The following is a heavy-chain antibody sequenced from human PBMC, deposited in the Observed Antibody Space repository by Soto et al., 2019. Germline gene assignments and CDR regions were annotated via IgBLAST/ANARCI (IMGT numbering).Heavy chain of an antibody. Sequence: GGSLRLSCAASGFTFSSYAMHWVRQAPGKGLEWVSAISGSGGSTYYADSVKGRFTISRDNSKNTLYLQMNSLRAEDTAVYYCAKEVNYYDSSGYCDYWGQGTLVTVSS. CDR3: AKEVNYYDSSGYCDY. J-gene: IGHJ4*02. CDR2: ISGSGGST. D-gene: IGHD3-22*01. CDR1: GFTFSSYA. V-gene: IGHV3-23*01.